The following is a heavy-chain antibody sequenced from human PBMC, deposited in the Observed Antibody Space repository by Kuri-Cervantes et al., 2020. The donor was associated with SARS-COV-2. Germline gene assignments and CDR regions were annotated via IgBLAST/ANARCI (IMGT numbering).Heavy chain of an antibody. J-gene: IGHJ3*02. V-gene: IGHV3-66*03. CDR1: GFTVSSNY. CDR2: IYSCGST. D-gene: IGHD2-8*01. CDR3: ARVPRFCTNGVCYAFDI. Sequence: GGSLRLSCAASGFTVSSNYMSWVRQAPGKGLEWVSVIYSCGSTYYADSVKGRFTISRDNSKNTLYLQMNSLRAEDTAVYYCARVPRFCTNGVCYAFDIWGQGTMVTVSS.